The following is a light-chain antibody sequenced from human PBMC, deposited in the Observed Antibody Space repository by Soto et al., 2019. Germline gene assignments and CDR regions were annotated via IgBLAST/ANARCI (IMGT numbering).Light chain of an antibody. CDR1: RSDVGGYNS. J-gene: IGLJ1*01. Sequence: QSALTQPASVSGSPGQSITISCTGTRSDVGGYNSVSWFQQHPSKAPKLIIYEVSHRPSGVSIRFSGSKSGNTASLTISGLQAEDEADYYCNSYRHSTTLVFGTGTKVTVL. CDR3: NSYRHSTTLV. V-gene: IGLV2-14*01. CDR2: EVS.